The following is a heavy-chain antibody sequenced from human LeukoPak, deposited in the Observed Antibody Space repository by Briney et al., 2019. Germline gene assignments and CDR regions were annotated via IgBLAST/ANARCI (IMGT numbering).Heavy chain of an antibody. Sequence: PSETLSLTCAVYGGSFSGYYWSWIRQPPGKGLEWIGEINHSGSTNYNPSLKSRATISVDTSKNQFSLKLSPVTAADTAVYYCARASYCSGGSCSYYYYYYMDVWGKGTTVTVSS. J-gene: IGHJ6*03. CDR2: INHSGST. CDR3: ARASYCSGGSCSYYYYYYMDV. V-gene: IGHV4-34*01. CDR1: GGSFSGYY. D-gene: IGHD2-15*01.